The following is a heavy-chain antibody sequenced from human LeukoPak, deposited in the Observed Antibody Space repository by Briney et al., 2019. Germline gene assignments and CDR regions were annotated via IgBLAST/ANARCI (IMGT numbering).Heavy chain of an antibody. CDR3: ARGRKPNCSGGSCSGRYYMDV. Sequence: ASVKVSCKASGYTFTSYDINWVRQATGQGLEWMGWMNPNSGNTGYAQKFQGRVTMTRNTSISTAYMELSSLRSEDTAVYYCARGRKPNCSGGSCSGRYYMDVWGKGTTVTVSS. J-gene: IGHJ6*03. CDR2: MNPNSGNT. D-gene: IGHD2-15*01. CDR1: GYTFTSYD. V-gene: IGHV1-8*01.